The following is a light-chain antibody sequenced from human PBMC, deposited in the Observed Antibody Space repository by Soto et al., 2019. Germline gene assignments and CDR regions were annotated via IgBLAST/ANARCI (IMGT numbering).Light chain of an antibody. CDR1: QGISTD. V-gene: IGKV1-27*01. CDR3: QNYNSAPRT. J-gene: IGKJ1*01. CDR2: AAS. Sequence: DIQMTQSPSSLSASIGDRVTISCRASQGISTDLAWYQQKPGKVPYLLIYAASTSHSGVPSRFRGSGSGTDFTLTISSLQPEDVATYDCQNYNSAPRTGGQGTKVDIQ.